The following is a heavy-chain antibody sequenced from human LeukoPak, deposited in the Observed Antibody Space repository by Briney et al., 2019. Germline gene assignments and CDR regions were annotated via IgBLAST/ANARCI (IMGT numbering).Heavy chain of an antibody. Sequence: GGSLRLSCADSGFTFRSYSMNWVRQAPGKGLEWVSSISSSSSYIYYADSVKGRFTISRDNAKNSLYLQMNSLRAEDTAVYYCAREKIPLGYCSSTSCYPPRFYYGMDVWGQGTTVTVSS. CDR3: AREKIPLGYCSSTSCYPPRFYYGMDV. J-gene: IGHJ6*02. CDR2: ISSSSSYI. D-gene: IGHD2-2*01. V-gene: IGHV3-21*01. CDR1: GFTFRSYS.